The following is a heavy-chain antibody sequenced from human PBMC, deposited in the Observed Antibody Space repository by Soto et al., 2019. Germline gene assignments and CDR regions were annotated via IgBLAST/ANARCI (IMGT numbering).Heavy chain of an antibody. J-gene: IGHJ6*02. D-gene: IGHD6-19*01. CDR1: GFTFSGSA. V-gene: IGHV3-73*01. CDR3: TRPGIAVAGTRYYYGMDV. Sequence: GGSLRLSCAASGFTFSGSAMHWVRQASGKGLEWVGRIRSKANSYATAYAASVKGRFTISRDDSKNTAYLQMNSLKTEDTAVYYCTRPGIAVAGTRYYYGMDVWGQGTTVTVSS. CDR2: IRSKANSYAT.